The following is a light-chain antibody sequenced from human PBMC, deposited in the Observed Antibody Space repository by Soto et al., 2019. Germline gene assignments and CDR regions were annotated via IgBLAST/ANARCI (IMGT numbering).Light chain of an antibody. V-gene: IGLV2-23*02. CDR1: SSDVGSYDF. Sequence: QSVLTQPASVSGSPGQSITISCTGSSSDVGSYDFVSWYQQQPGKAPQLMIYEVTKRHSGVSNRFSGSKSGNTASLTISGLQAEDETDYSCCSYAGRSPYVFGTGTKVTVL. J-gene: IGLJ1*01. CDR2: EVT. CDR3: CSYAGRSPYV.